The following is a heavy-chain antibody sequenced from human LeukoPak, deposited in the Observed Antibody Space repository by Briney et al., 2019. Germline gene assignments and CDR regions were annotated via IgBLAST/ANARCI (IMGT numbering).Heavy chain of an antibody. V-gene: IGHV3-7*04. CDR1: GFTFSIYW. Sequence: GGSLRLSCAASGFTFSIYWMSWVRQAPGKGLEWVATIKQDGSDKYYVDSVKGRFTISRDNAKNSLYLQMNSLRAEDTAVYYCARDLVNYWGQGTLVTVSP. CDR3: ARDLVNY. D-gene: IGHD6-6*01. J-gene: IGHJ4*02. CDR2: IKQDGSDK.